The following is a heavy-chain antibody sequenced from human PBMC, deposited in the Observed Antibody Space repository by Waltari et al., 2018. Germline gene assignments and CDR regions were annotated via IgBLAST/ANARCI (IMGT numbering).Heavy chain of an antibody. CDR2: ISYDGSNK. V-gene: IGHV3-30-3*01. D-gene: IGHD6-19*01. CDR3: ARSAGTSRFDLDY. CDR1: GFTFSISA. J-gene: IGHJ4*02. Sequence: QVQLVESGGGVVQPGRSLRLSCAASGFTFSISAMHWVRQAPGKGLEWVAVISYDGSNKYYADSVKGRFTISRDNSKNTLYLQMNSPRAEDTAVYYCARSAGTSRFDLDYWGQGTLVTVSS.